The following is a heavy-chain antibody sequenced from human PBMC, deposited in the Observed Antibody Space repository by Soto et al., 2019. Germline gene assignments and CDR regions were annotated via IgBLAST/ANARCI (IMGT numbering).Heavy chain of an antibody. J-gene: IGHJ5*02. V-gene: IGHV3-48*01. CDR1: GFTFSSYN. D-gene: IGHD2-2*01. CDR3: ARGPKKYCSSTSCYRLNWFDP. Sequence: GGSLRLTCTASGFTFSSYNMNWVRQAPGKGLERVSYISSSSSTIYYADSVKGRFTISRDNAKNSLYLQMNSLRAEDTAVYYCARGPKKYCSSTSCYRLNWFDPWGQGTLVTVSS. CDR2: ISSSSSTI.